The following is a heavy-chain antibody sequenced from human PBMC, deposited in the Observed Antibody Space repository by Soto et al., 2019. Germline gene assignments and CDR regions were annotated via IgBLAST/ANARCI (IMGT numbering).Heavy chain of an antibody. CDR3: ARDRATVTAGWFDP. V-gene: IGHV3-33*01. J-gene: IGHJ5*02. D-gene: IGHD4-17*01. CDR2: IWYDGSNK. CDR1: GFTFSSYG. Sequence: QVQLVESGGGVVQPGRSLRLSCAASGFTFSSYGMHWVRQAPGKGLEWVAVIWYDGSNKYYADSVKGRFTISRDNSKNTLYLKMSRLRAEDTAVYYCARDRATVTAGWFDPWGQGTLVTVSS.